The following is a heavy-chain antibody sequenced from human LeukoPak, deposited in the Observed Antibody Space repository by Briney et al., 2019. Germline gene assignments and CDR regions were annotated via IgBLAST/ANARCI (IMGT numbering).Heavy chain of an antibody. CDR3: ARGYCSGGTCYPGYFHH. Sequence: GGSLRLSCAASAFTVTNNYMSWVRQAPGKGLEWVSVIYTDGNPYYADSVKGRFTISRDNSKNMVFLQMNSLRAEDTAVYYCARGYCSGGTCYPGYFHHWGQGTLVTVSS. D-gene: IGHD2-15*01. V-gene: IGHV3-66*01. CDR1: AFTVTNNY. J-gene: IGHJ1*01. CDR2: IYTDGNP.